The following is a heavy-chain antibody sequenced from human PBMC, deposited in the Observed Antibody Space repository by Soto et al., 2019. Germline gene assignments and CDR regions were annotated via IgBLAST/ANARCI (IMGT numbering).Heavy chain of an antibody. V-gene: IGHV3-21*01. J-gene: IGHJ6*03. CDR3: ARFGCSGGSCDRPRSYYYYMDV. D-gene: IGHD2-15*01. CDR1: GFTFSSYS. CDR2: ISSSSSYI. Sequence: GGSLRLSCAASGFTFSSYSMNWVRQAPGKGLEWVSSISSSSSYIYYADSVKGRFTISRDNAKNSLYLQMNSLRAEDTAVYYCARFGCSGGSCDRPRSYYYYMDVWGKGTTVTVSS.